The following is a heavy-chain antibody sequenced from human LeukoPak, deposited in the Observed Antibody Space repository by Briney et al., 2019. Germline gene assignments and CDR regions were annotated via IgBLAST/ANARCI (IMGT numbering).Heavy chain of an antibody. CDR3: ARGRTPDWYFDL. V-gene: IGHV3-23*01. J-gene: IGHJ2*01. D-gene: IGHD2-15*01. Sequence: PGGSLRLSCATSGFTFSIYGMSWVRQAPGKGLEWISVISGSGVTTYYADSVKGRFTISRDNAKNSLYLQMNSLRAEDTAVYYCARGRTPDWYFDLWGRGTLVTVSS. CDR2: ISGSGVTT. CDR1: GFTFSIYG.